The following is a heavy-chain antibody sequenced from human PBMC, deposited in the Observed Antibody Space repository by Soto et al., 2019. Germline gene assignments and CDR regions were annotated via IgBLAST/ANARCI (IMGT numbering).Heavy chain of an antibody. D-gene: IGHD6-25*01. J-gene: IGHJ4*02. CDR3: ARYAATIDVSDY. V-gene: IGHV4-31*03. CDR1: GGSISSGGYY. Sequence: SETLSLTCTVSGGSISSGGYYWSWIRQRPEKGLEWIGYIYYSGSTYYNPSLKSRVTISVDTSKNQFSLKLSSVTAADTAVYYCARYAATIDVSDYWGQGTLVTVSS. CDR2: IYYSGST.